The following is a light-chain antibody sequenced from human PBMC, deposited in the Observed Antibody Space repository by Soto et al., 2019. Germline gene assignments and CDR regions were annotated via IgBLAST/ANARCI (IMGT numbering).Light chain of an antibody. V-gene: IGKV3-20*01. CDR2: ATS. Sequence: EIVLMQSPGTLSLSPGERATLSCRASQSFSSSYLAWYQQKPGQAPRLLIYATSSRATGIPDRFSGSGSQTDFTLTISRLEPEDFAVYYCQQYGTSPRTFGQGTKVDTK. J-gene: IGKJ1*01. CDR1: QSFSSSY. CDR3: QQYGTSPRT.